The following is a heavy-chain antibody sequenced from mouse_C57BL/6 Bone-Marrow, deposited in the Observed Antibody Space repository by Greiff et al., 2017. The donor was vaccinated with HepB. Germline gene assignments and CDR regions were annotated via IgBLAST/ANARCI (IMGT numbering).Heavy chain of an antibody. CDR3: TRQKFYYYGSSHFDY. J-gene: IGHJ2*01. Sequence: VQLKQSGTVLARPGASVKMSCKTSGYTFTSYWMHWVKQRPGQGLEWIGAIYPGNSDTSYNQKFKGKAKLTAVTSASTDYMELSSLTNEESAVYYCTRQKFYYYGSSHFDYWGQGTTLTVSS. CDR2: IYPGNSDT. V-gene: IGHV1-5*01. D-gene: IGHD1-1*01. CDR1: GYTFTSYW.